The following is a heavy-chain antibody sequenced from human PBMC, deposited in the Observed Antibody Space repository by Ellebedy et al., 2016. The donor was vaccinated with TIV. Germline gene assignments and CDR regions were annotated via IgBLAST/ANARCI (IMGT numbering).Heavy chain of an antibody. CDR3: ATVDYGDYGV. CDR1: GGTISSYY. Sequence: MPSETLSLTCTVSGGTISSYYWSWIRQPPGKGLEWIGYIYYSGSTNYNPSLTSRVTISVDTSKNQFSLKLSSVTAADTAVYYCATVDYGDYGVWGQGTLVTVSS. V-gene: IGHV4-59*01. CDR2: IYYSGST. J-gene: IGHJ4*02. D-gene: IGHD4-17*01.